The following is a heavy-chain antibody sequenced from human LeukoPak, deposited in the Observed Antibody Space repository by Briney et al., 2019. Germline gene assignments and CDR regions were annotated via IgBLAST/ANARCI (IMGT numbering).Heavy chain of an antibody. D-gene: IGHD6-13*01. CDR1: GGSISSGSYY. Sequence: SETLSLTCTVSGGSISSGSYYWSWLRQPAGKGLEWIGRIYTSGSTNYNPSLKSRVTISVDTSKNQFSLKLSSVTAADTAVYYCARASMEGSRGYYYMDVWGKGTTVTVSS. J-gene: IGHJ6*03. CDR3: ARASMEGSRGYYYMDV. V-gene: IGHV4-61*02. CDR2: IYTSGST.